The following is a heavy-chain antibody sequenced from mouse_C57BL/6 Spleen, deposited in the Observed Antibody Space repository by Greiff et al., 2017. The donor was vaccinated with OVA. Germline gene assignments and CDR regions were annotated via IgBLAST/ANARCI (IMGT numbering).Heavy chain of an antibody. D-gene: IGHD4-1*01. CDR2: IYPGSGST. J-gene: IGHJ2*01. CDR3: ARGDWDPYYFDY. CDR1: GYTFTSYW. Sequence: VQLQQSGAELVKPGASVKMSCKASGYTFTSYWITWVKQRPGQGLEWIGDIYPGSGSTNYNEKFKSKATLTVDTSSSTAYMQLSSLTSEDSAVYYWARGDWDPYYFDYWGQGTTLTVSS. V-gene: IGHV1-55*01.